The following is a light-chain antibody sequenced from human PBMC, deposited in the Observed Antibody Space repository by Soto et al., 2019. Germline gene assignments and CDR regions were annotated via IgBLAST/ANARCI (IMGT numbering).Light chain of an antibody. CDR3: QQLNSYPLT. CDR1: QGISSR. V-gene: IGKV1-9*01. CDR2: AAS. Sequence: DIQMTQSPSTLSASVGNRVTITCGASQGISSRLAWYQQNPGKAPKILIYAASTLQSGVPSRFSGSGSGTDFTLTISSLQPEDFATYYCQQLNSYPLTFGGGTKVDIK. J-gene: IGKJ4*01.